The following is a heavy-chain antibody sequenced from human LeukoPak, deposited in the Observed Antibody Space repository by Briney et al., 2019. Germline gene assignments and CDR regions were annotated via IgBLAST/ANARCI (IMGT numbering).Heavy chain of an antibody. CDR2: INPSGGST. CDR1: GYTFTSYY. D-gene: IGHD6-6*01. CDR3: ARDKEYSSSSGGHLSYYYYYYMDV. V-gene: IGHV1-46*01. Sequence: GASVKVSCKASGYTFTSYYMHWVRQAPGQGLEWMGIINPSGGSTSYAQKFQGRVTMTRDTSTSTVYMELSSLRSEDTAVYYCARDKEYSSSSGGHLSYYYYYYMDVWGKGTTVTVSS. J-gene: IGHJ6*03.